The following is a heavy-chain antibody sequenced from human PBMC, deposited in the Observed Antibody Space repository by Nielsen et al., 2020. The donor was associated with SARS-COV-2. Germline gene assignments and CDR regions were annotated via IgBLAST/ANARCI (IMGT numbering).Heavy chain of an antibody. CDR3: ARPGLTGTTRKVCGGFDY. D-gene: IGHD1-20*01. CDR1: GYSFTSYW. Sequence: GGSLRLSCKGSGYSFTSYWIGWVRQMPGKGLEWMGIIYPGDSDTRYSPSFQGQVTISADKSISTAYLQWSSLKASDTAMYYCARPGLTGTTRKVCGGFDYWGQGTLVTVSS. CDR2: IYPGDSDT. V-gene: IGHV5-51*01. J-gene: IGHJ4*02.